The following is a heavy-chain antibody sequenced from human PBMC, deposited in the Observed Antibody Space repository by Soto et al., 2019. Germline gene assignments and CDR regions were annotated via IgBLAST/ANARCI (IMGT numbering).Heavy chain of an antibody. D-gene: IGHD3-16*02. V-gene: IGHV4-59*01. J-gene: IGHJ4*02. Sequence: QVQLQESGPGLVKPSETLSLTCTVSGGSISSYYWSWIRQPPGKGLEWIGYIYYSGGTNYNPSLKSRVTISVDTSKNQFSLKLSSVTAADTAVYYCARGELSIIYFDYWGQGTLVTVSS. CDR2: IYYSGGT. CDR1: GGSISSYY. CDR3: ARGELSIIYFDY.